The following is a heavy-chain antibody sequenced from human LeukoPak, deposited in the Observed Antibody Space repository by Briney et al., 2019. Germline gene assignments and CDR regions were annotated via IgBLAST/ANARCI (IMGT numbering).Heavy chain of an antibody. CDR2: IIQDGSEK. Sequence: PGGSLRLSCAASGFIFSSYWMSWVRQAPGKGLEWVANIIQDGSEKYYVDSVKGRFTISRDNAKNSLYLQMDSLRVEDTAVYYCAKGKRYPDYWGQGTLVTVSS. V-gene: IGHV3-7*03. J-gene: IGHJ4*02. CDR3: AKGKRYPDY. D-gene: IGHD1-1*01. CDR1: GFIFSSYW.